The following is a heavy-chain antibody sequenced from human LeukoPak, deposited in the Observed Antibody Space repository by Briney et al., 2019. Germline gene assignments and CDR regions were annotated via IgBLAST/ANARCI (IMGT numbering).Heavy chain of an antibody. Sequence: SETLSLTCTVSGVSISFSSYYWGWIRQLPGKGLEWIGTIYYSGSTYYNPSLKSRVTISVDTSKNQFSLKLSSVTAADTAVYYCAREHCSGGSCYSIYYYYYMDVWGKGTTVTVSS. J-gene: IGHJ6*03. CDR3: AREHCSGGSCYSIYYYYYMDV. D-gene: IGHD2-15*01. CDR1: GVSISFSSYY. V-gene: IGHV4-39*07. CDR2: IYYSGST.